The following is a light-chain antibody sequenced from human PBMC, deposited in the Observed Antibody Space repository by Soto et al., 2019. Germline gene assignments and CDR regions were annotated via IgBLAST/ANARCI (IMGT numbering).Light chain of an antibody. CDR2: ETD. Sequence: QSVLTQPPSISGAPGQRVTITCTGSDSNIGASYDVNWYQHLPGAAPNLLIYETDNRPSGVADRFSASRSGASASLAIDNLLNGDEGDYYCPSYGGGLSVVFGGGTKLTVL. CDR3: PSYGGGLSVV. J-gene: IGLJ2*01. V-gene: IGLV1-40*01. CDR1: DSNIGASYD.